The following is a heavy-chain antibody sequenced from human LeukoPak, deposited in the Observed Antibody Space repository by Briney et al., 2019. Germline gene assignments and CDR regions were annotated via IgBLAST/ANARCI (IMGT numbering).Heavy chain of an antibody. J-gene: IGHJ3*02. D-gene: IGHD3-9*01. CDR2: IYYSGST. Sequence: PSETLSLTCTVSGGSISSYYWSWIRQPPGKGLEWIGYIYYSGSTNYNPSLKSRVTISVDTSKNQFSLKLCSVTAADTAVYYCARGVLRYFDWLFLGAFDIWGQGTMVTVSS. V-gene: IGHV4-59*01. CDR1: GGSISSYY. CDR3: ARGVLRYFDWLFLGAFDI.